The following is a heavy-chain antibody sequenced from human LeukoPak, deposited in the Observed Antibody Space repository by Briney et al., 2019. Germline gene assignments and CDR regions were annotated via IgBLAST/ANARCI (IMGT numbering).Heavy chain of an antibody. CDR3: ARDVADYYDSSGYYFDAFDI. Sequence: GGSLRLSCAASGFTFSSYSMNWVRQAPGKGLEWVSSISSSSSYIYYADSVKGRFTISRDNAKNSLYLQMNSLRAEDTAVYYCARDVADYYDSSGYYFDAFDIWGQGTMVTVSS. CDR1: GFTFSSYS. D-gene: IGHD3-22*01. V-gene: IGHV3-21*01. J-gene: IGHJ3*02. CDR2: ISSSSSYI.